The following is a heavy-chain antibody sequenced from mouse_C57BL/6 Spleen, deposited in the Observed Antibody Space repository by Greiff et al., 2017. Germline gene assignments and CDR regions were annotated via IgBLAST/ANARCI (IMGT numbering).Heavy chain of an antibody. Sequence: QVQLQQSGAELARPGASVKMSCKASGYTFTSYTMHWVKQRPGQGLEWIGYINPSSGYTKYNQKFKDKATLTADKSSSTAYMQVGSLTSEGATVYYSARDDNFDYWGKGTTLTVSS. CDR1: GYTFTSYT. V-gene: IGHV1-4*01. CDR3: ARDDNFDY. J-gene: IGHJ2*01. D-gene: IGHD2-12*01. CDR2: INPSSGYT.